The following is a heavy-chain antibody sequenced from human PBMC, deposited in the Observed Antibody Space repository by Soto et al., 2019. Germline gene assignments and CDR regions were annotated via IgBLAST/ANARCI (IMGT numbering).Heavy chain of an antibody. CDR3: ARAGYYGSGSRYYYYGMDV. CDR2: IIPIFGTA. V-gene: IGHV1-69*13. J-gene: IGHJ6*02. CDR1: GGTFSGYA. D-gene: IGHD3-10*01. Sequence: SVKVSCKASGGTFSGYAITWVRQAPGQSLEWMGGIIPIFGTASYAQKLQGRVTITADESTSTAYMELTSLKSEDTAVYYCARAGYYGSGSRYYYYGMDVWGQGTTVTVSS.